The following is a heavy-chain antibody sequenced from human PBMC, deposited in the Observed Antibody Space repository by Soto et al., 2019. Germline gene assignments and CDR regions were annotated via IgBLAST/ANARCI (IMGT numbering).Heavy chain of an antibody. D-gene: IGHD3-3*01. Sequence: QITLNESGPTVVRPTETLTLTCRFSGFSLTTSGVGVGWIRQSPGKAPEWLALIYWDDDKRYSASLKSRLYITKDTSKNQVVLTVSDLDPTDTATYYCAHRVLRTVFGLVTTTAIYFDFWGQGTPVAVSS. V-gene: IGHV2-5*02. J-gene: IGHJ4*02. CDR1: GFSLTTSGVG. CDR2: IYWDDDK. CDR3: AHRVLRTVFGLVTTTAIYFDF.